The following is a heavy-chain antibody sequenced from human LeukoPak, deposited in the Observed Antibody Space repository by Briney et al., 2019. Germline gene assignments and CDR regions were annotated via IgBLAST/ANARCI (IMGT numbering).Heavy chain of an antibody. CDR1: GFTFSSYA. V-gene: IGHV3-23*01. D-gene: IGHD5-24*01. J-gene: IGHJ4*02. Sequence: PGGSLRLSCAASGFTFSSYAMSWVRQAPGKGLEWVSAISGSGGSTDYADSVKGRFTISRDNSKNTLYLQMNSLRAEDTAVYYCAKGDPGRRGGYNRLYYFDYWGQGTLVTVSS. CDR3: AKGDPGRRGGYNRLYYFDY. CDR2: ISGSGGST.